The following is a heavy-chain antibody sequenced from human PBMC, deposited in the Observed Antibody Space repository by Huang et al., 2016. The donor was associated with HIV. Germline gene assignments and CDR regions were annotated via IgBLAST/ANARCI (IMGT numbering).Heavy chain of an antibody. CDR2: IFPDDADT. D-gene: IGHD6-6*01. J-gene: IGHJ4*02. Sequence: VQLVQSGAEVKKPGESLKISCKGSGYSFSSYWIAWVRQMPGKGLEWRGIIFPDDADTTDSPSCEGQVTISADKSIGTAYLQWSSLKASDTAMYYCARRFSSSSGYFDYWGQGSLVTVSS. CDR3: ARRFSSSSGYFDY. V-gene: IGHV5-51*01. CDR1: GYSFSSYW.